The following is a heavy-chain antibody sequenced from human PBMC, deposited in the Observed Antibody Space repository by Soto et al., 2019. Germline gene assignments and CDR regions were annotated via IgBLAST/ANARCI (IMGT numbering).Heavy chain of an antibody. Sequence: GESLKISCKGSGYNFYGYWIGWVRQMPEKGLERMVIIYPDHSQTIYSPSLQGQVTMSADKSINSAYLQWSSLEASDTGMYYCAREYKGQIVVVAAARGTYFDYWGQGTLVTVSS. CDR3: AREYKGQIVVVAAARGTYFDY. J-gene: IGHJ4*02. CDR2: IYPDHSQT. CDR1: GYNFYGYW. V-gene: IGHV5-51*01. D-gene: IGHD2-15*01.